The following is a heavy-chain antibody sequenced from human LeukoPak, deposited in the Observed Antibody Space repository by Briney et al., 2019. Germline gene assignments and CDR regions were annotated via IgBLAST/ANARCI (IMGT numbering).Heavy chain of an antibody. CDR3: ARAGLDDCSSTSCYTFAFDI. CDR2: IYYSGST. Sequence: SETLSLTCTVSGGSISSYYWSWIRQPPGKGLEWIGYIYYSGSTNYNPSLKSRVTISVDASKNQFSLKLSSVTAADTAVYYCARAGLDDCSSTSCYTFAFDIWGQGTMVTVSS. D-gene: IGHD2-2*02. J-gene: IGHJ3*02. V-gene: IGHV4-59*01. CDR1: GGSISSYY.